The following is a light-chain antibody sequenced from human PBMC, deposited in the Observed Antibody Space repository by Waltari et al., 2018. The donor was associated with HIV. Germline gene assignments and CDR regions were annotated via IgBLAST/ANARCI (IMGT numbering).Light chain of an antibody. Sequence: QSALTQPRSVSGSPGQSVTISCTGTSSDVGAYNYVPWYQQHPGKAPKLMIYGVNKRPAGVPDRFSGSKSGNTASLTISGLQAEDEADYYCCSYAGSYTYVFGTGTKVTVL. CDR2: GVN. V-gene: IGLV2-11*01. CDR3: CSYAGSYTYV. CDR1: SSDVGAYNY. J-gene: IGLJ1*01.